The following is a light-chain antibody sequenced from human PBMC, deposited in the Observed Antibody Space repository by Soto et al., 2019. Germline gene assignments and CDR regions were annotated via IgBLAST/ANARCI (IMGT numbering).Light chain of an antibody. CDR2: DAS. J-gene: IGKJ5*01. Sequence: DIQMTQSPSTLSASVGDRVTITCRASQSISGWLAWYQQKPGKAPNLLIYDASSLESGVPSSFSGSGSGTEFSLTISSLQPDDFATYYCQHYNSYPITFGQGTRLEIK. CDR3: QHYNSYPIT. V-gene: IGKV1-5*01. CDR1: QSISGW.